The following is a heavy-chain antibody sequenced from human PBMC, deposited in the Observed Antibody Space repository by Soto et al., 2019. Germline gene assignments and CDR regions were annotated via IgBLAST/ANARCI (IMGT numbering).Heavy chain of an antibody. V-gene: IGHV4-39*01. CDR3: APLSVSLSGPYGIHV. CDR1: GDSINSSPYY. J-gene: IGHJ6*02. Sequence: SETLSLTCTVSGDSINSSPYYWGWIRQPPGKGLEWIGNIYSSGTTYYNSSLGTRVTISLDTSRNQFSLKLNSVTASDTAVYYCAPLSVSLSGPYGIHVWGQGTTVTVSS. CDR2: IYSSGTT. D-gene: IGHD2-15*01.